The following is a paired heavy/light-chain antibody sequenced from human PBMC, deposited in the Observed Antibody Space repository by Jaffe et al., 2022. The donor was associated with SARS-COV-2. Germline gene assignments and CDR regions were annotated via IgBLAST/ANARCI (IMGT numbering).Light chain of an antibody. V-gene: IGKV1-39*01. J-gene: IGKJ3*01. CDR3: QQSHSTPFT. CDR2: AAS. CDR1: QTINIY. Sequence: DIQMTQSPSSLSASVGDRVTITCRASQTINIYLLWYQQKPGKAPNLLIYAASSLQSGVPSRFSGSGSGTDFTLTISSLQPEDFATYYCQQSHSTPFTFGPGTRVDIK.
Heavy chain of an antibody. CDR2: IYTSGRT. J-gene: IGHJ5*02. Sequence: QVQLQESGPGLVKPSQTLSLTCAVSGASISSTVYYWSWIRQPAGKGLEWIGRIYTSGRTNYNPSLKSRVTISVDMSKNQFSLNLSSVTAADTAVYYCARDYYDSRGYYWFDPWGQGTLVTVSS. D-gene: IGHD3-22*01. CDR3: ARDYYDSRGYYWFDP. CDR1: GASISSTVYY. V-gene: IGHV4-61*02.